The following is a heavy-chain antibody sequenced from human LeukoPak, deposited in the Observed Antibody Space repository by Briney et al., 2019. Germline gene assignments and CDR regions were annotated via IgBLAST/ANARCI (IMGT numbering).Heavy chain of an antibody. V-gene: IGHV4-39*07. Sequence: SETLSLTCTVSGGSISSSSYYWGWIRQPPGKGLEWIGSIYYSGSTYYNPSLKSRVTISVDTSKNQFSLKLSSVTAADTAVYYCARATRAAAKFDPWGQGTLVTVSS. CDR3: ARATRAAAKFDP. D-gene: IGHD6-13*01. J-gene: IGHJ5*02. CDR2: IYYSGST. CDR1: GGSISSSSYY.